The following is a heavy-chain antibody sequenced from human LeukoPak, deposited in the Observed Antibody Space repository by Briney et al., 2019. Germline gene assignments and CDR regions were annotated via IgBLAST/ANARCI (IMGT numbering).Heavy chain of an antibody. CDR2: IYPGDSNT. V-gene: IGHV5-51*01. CDR1: GYSFSNYW. CDR3: AIDPDYGGNSDFGC. D-gene: IGHD4-23*01. J-gene: IGHJ4*02. Sequence: GESLKISCKTSGYSFSNYWIAWVRQMPGQGLEWMGIIYPGDSNTNYSPAFQGQVTISVDKSINTAYLQWSSLKASDTAMYYCAIDPDYGGNSDFGCWGQGTLVTVSS.